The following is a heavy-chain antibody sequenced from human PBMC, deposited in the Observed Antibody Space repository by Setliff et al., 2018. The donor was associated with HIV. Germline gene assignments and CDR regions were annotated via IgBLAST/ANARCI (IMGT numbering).Heavy chain of an antibody. CDR2: IIPLLGSA. Sequence: ASVNVSCKTSGGTFSSYSITWVRQAPGQGLEWMGGIIPLLGSADYAQRFQGRVTITADESTSTADMELTSLRSEDTAMYYCAVVNKVTDFEYWGQGTLVTVSS. CDR1: GGTFSSYS. V-gene: IGHV1-69*13. J-gene: IGHJ4*02. D-gene: IGHD2-15*01. CDR3: AVVNKVTDFEY.